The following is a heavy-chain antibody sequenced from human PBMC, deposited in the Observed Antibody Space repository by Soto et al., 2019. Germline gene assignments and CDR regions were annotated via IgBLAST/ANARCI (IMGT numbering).Heavy chain of an antibody. J-gene: IGHJ4*02. CDR2: IDPSDSQT. CDR3: ARQIYDSDTGPNFQYYFDS. Sequence: GESLKISCKGSGYSFAGHWITWVRQKPGKGLEWMGRIDPSDSQTYYSPSFRGHVTISVTKSITTVFLQWSSLRASDTAMYYCARQIYDSDTGPNFQYYFDSWGQGTPVTVSS. V-gene: IGHV5-10-1*01. CDR1: GYSFAGHW. D-gene: IGHD3-22*01.